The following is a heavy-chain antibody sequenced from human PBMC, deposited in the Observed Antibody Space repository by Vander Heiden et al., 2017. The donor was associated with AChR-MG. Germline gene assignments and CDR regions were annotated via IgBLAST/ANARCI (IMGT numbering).Heavy chain of an antibody. J-gene: IGHJ4*02. CDR3: DY. V-gene: IGHV3-30*03. CDR1: GFTFSNYA. Sequence: QVQLVESGGGVVQPGRSLRLSCAASGFTFSNYAMHWVRQAPGKGLEWVATISYDGSDKHYADSMKGRFTISRDNSKNTLYLQMNSLRAVDTAVYYFDYWGQGALVTVSS. CDR2: ISYDGSDK.